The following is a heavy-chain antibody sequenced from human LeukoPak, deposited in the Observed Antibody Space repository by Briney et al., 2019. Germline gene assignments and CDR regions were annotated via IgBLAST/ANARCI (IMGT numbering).Heavy chain of an antibody. Sequence: GTLRLSCSATGFTFSSYWIHWGRQVPGKGLVWVSRIKDGGTTTDYADSVKGRFTISRDDAKNTLYLQMNSLRAEDTAVYYCTTIRPGYWGQGTLVTVSP. D-gene: IGHD5-12*01. J-gene: IGHJ4*02. CDR2: IKDGGTTT. CDR1: GFTFSSYW. V-gene: IGHV3-74*01. CDR3: TTIRPGY.